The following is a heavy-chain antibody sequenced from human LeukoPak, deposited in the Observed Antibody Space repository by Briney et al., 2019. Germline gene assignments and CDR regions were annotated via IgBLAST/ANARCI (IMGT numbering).Heavy chain of an antibody. CDR3: AREYSGWELSQPEYFQH. D-gene: IGHD1-26*01. CDR2: ISYSGST. J-gene: IGHJ1*01. Sequence: PSQTLSLTCTVSGGSIISGDYYWSWIRQPPGKGLEWIGYISYSGSTSYSPSLKSRTTMSEDTSKNQFSLNLRSVTAADTAVYYCAREYSGWELSQPEYFQHWGQGTLVTVSS. V-gene: IGHV4-30-4*08. CDR1: GGSIISGDYY.